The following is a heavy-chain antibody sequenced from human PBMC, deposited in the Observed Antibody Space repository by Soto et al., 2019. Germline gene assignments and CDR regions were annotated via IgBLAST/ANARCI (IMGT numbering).Heavy chain of an antibody. Sequence: QVPLVQSGAEVKKPGASVKVSCQASGYTFTSYAMHWVRQAPGQRLEWMGWINAGNGNTKYSQKFQGRVTITRDTSASTAYMELSSLRSEDTAVYYCARGVQVTIFGVVIYNWFDPWGQGTLVTVSS. V-gene: IGHV1-3*01. CDR3: ARGVQVTIFGVVIYNWFDP. J-gene: IGHJ5*02. D-gene: IGHD3-3*01. CDR1: GYTFTSYA. CDR2: INAGNGNT.